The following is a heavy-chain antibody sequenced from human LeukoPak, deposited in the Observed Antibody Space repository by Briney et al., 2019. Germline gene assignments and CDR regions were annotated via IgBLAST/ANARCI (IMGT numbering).Heavy chain of an antibody. Sequence: NPSETLSLTCTVSGDSITNHYWNCIRQPPGKGLEWIGNLFHTGNTDYNPSLKSRVTISIQTSKNQFSLKLSSVTAADTAVYYCARTQMYFDILTGHHKYFDYWGQGILVTVSS. CDR3: ARTQMYFDILTGHHKYFDY. J-gene: IGHJ4*02. CDR1: GDSITNHY. V-gene: IGHV4-59*11. D-gene: IGHD3-9*01. CDR2: LFHTGNT.